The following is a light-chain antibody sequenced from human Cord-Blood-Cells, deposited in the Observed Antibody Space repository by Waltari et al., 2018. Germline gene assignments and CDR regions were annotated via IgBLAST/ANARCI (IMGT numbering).Light chain of an antibody. J-gene: IGKJ1*01. CDR2: AAS. Sequence: DIQMTQSPSSLSASVGDRVTITCRASQSISSYLNWYQQKPGKAPTLLIYAASSLQSGVPSRFSGSGSGTEFTLPISSLQPEYFATYYCQQSYSTPWTFCQGTKVEIK. CDR1: QSISSY. CDR3: QQSYSTPWT. V-gene: IGKV1-39*01.